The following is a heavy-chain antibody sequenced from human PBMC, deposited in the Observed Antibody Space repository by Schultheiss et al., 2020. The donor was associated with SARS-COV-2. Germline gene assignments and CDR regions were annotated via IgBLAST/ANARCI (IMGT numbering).Heavy chain of an antibody. CDR1: GGSISSYY. Sequence: SETLSLTCTVSGGSISSYYWSWIRQPPGKGLEWIGEINHSGSTNYNPSLKSRVTISVDTSKNQFSLKLSSVTAADTAVYYCARGGDELDYWGQGTLVTVSS. J-gene: IGHJ4*02. CDR2: INHSGST. V-gene: IGHV4-59*01. CDR3: ARGGDELDY.